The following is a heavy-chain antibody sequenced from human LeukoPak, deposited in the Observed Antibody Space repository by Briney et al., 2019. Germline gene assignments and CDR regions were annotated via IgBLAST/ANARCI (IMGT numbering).Heavy chain of an antibody. V-gene: IGHV4-38-2*02. CDR1: GYSISSGYY. CDR2: IYHSGST. Sequence: SETLSLTCTVSGYSISSGYYWGWLRQPPGKGLEWIGSIYHSGSTYYNPSLKSRVTISVDTSKNQFSLKLSSVTAADTAVYYCARVVGAHYAFDYWGQGTLVTVSS. J-gene: IGHJ4*02. D-gene: IGHD1-26*01. CDR3: ARVVGAHYAFDY.